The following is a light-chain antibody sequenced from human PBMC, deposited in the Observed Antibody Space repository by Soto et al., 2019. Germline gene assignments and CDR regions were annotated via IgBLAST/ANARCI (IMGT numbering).Light chain of an antibody. CDR3: QQRSNWIT. J-gene: IGKJ5*01. CDR1: QSVSSSY. V-gene: IGKV3-11*01. CDR2: DAS. Sequence: EVVMAQSPATLSFSPGERATLSCRASQSVSSSYLAWYQQKAGQAPRLLIYDASNRATGIPARFSGSGSGIDFTLTISRLEPEDFAVYYCQQRSNWITFGQGTRLEIK.